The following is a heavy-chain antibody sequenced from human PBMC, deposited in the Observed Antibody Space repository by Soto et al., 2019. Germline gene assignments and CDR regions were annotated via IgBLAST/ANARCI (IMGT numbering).Heavy chain of an antibody. Sequence: PGGSLRLSCAASGFTFSSYAMSWVRQAPGKGLEWVSAISGSGGSTYYADSVKGRFTISRDNSKNTLYLQMNSLRAEDTAVYYCAGSIAAPSNYYYYGMDVWGQGTTVTVSS. CDR3: AGSIAAPSNYYYYGMDV. D-gene: IGHD6-6*01. CDR1: GFTFSSYA. J-gene: IGHJ6*02. CDR2: ISGSGGST. V-gene: IGHV3-23*01.